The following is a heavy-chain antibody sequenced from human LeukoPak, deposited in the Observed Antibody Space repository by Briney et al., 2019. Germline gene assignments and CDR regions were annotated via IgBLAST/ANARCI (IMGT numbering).Heavy chain of an antibody. Sequence: SETLSLTCTVSGGSIRSYYWSWIRQPPGKGLEWMGCIYYSGSTYYNPSLKSRVTISVDTSKNQFSLKLSSVTAADTAVYYCARHSGDCSGNTCYDYWGQGTLVTVFS. CDR3: ARHSGDCSGNTCYDY. V-gene: IGHV4-59*08. D-gene: IGHD2-15*01. CDR1: GGSIRSYY. CDR2: IYYSGST. J-gene: IGHJ4*02.